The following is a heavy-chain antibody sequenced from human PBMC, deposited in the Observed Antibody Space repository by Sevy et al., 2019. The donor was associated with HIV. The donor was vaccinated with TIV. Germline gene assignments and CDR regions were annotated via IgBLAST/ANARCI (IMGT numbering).Heavy chain of an antibody. CDR3: ARDRYYDDYVGAFHI. D-gene: IGHD4-17*01. V-gene: IGHV3-7*01. CDR1: GFTFSSYW. J-gene: IGHJ3*02. CDR2: IKQDGSEK. Sequence: GGSLRLSCAASGFTFSSYWMSWVRQAPGKGLEWVANIKQDGSEKYYVDSVKGRFTISRDNAKNSLYLQMNSLRAEDTAVYYCARDRYYDDYVGAFHIWGQGTMVTVSS.